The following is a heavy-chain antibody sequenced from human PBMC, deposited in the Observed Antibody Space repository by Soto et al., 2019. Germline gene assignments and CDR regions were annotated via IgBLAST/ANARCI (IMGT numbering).Heavy chain of an antibody. CDR2: IYYSGST. D-gene: IGHD6-13*01. V-gene: IGHV4-59*01. J-gene: IGHJ4*02. Sequence: SETLSLTCTVSGGSISSYYWSWIRQPPGKGLEWIGYIYYSGSTNYNPSLKSRVTISVDTSKNQFSLKLSSVTAADTAVYYCARIYGSAAGDFWGQGTLVTVFS. CDR3: ARIYGSAAGDF. CDR1: GGSISSYY.